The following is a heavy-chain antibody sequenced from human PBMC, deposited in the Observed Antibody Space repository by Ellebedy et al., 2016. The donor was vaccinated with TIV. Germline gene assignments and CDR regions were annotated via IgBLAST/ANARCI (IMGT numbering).Heavy chain of an antibody. CDR1: GYSLTNYW. CDR2: IDPSDSSG. Sequence: KVSCKGSGYSLTNYWITWVRQVPGKGLEWMGRIDPSDSSGYDRPSFQGHVTISSDKSISSAFLQWTSLEASDTAIYYCAKRSRSYGYFWDIWGQGTMVTVSS. CDR3: AKRSRSYGYFWDI. J-gene: IGHJ3*02. D-gene: IGHD5-18*01. V-gene: IGHV5-10-1*01.